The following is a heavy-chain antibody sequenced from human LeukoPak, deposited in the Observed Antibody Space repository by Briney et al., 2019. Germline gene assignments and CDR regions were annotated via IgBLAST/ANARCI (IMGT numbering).Heavy chain of an antibody. CDR2: ISSTGGTA. J-gene: IGHJ4*02. Sequence: PGGSLRLSCAASGFTFSSFGMSWVRQAPGKGLEWVSAISSTGGTAYYADSVKGRFTISRDNSKNTLYLQMNSLRADDTAVYYCARSARLMKGVVEVTALDDWGQGTLVTVSS. D-gene: IGHD3-3*01. V-gene: IGHV3-23*01. CDR3: ARSARLMKGVVEVTALDD. CDR1: GFTFSSFG.